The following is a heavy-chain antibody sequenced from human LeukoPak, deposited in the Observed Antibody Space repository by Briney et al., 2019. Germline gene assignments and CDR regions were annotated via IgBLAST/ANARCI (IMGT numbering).Heavy chain of an antibody. CDR3: ASLDF. CDR2: IKQDGSEK. Sequence: PGGSLRLSCAASGFTFSSYSMNWVRQAPGKGLEWVANIKQDGSEKYYVDSVKGRFTISRDNAKNSLYLQMNSLRVEDTALYYCASLDFWGQGTLVTVSS. V-gene: IGHV3-7*01. J-gene: IGHJ4*02. CDR1: GFTFSSYS.